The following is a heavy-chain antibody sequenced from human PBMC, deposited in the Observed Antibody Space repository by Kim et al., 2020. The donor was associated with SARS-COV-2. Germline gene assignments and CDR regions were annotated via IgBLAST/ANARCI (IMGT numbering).Heavy chain of an antibody. J-gene: IGHJ3*02. CDR3: ARWLIDEITMIVVDLTEGAFDI. V-gene: IGHV4-39*01. CDR2: IYYSGST. Sequence: SETLSLTCTVSGGSISSSSYYWGWIRQPPGKGLEWIGSIYYSGSTYYNPSLKSRVTISVDTSKNQFSLKLSSVTAADTAVYYCARWLIDEITMIVVDLTEGAFDIWGQGTMVTVSS. CDR1: GGSISSSSYY. D-gene: IGHD3-22*01.